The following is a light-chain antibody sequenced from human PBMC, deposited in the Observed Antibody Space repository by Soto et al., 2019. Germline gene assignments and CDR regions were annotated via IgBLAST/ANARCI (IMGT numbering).Light chain of an antibody. CDR1: QSVSSY. CDR3: QQRSSWPRT. J-gene: IGKJ2*01. V-gene: IGKV3-11*01. Sequence: EIVLTQSPATLSLSPGERATLSCRASQSVSSYLAWYQQKPGQTPRLLIYDASNRATGIPARFSGSGSGTDFTLTISSLAPEDFAVYYCQQRSSWPRTFGQGTKLEI. CDR2: DAS.